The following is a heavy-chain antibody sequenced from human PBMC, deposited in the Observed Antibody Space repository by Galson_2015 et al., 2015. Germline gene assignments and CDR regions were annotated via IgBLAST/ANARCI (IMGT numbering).Heavy chain of an antibody. CDR1: GYTFTSYA. D-gene: IGHD4-11*01. J-gene: IGHJ4*02. V-gene: IGHV7-4-1*02. CDR2: INTNTGNP. Sequence: SVKVSCKASGYTFTSYAMNWVRQAPGQGLEWMGWINTNTGNPTYAQGFTGRFVFSLATSVSTAYLQISSLKAEDTAVYYCAREYSNYGSYYFDYWGQGTLVTVSS. CDR3: AREYSNYGSYYFDY.